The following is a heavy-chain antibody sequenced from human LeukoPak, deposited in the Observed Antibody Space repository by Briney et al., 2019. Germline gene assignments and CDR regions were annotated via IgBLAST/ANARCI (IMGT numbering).Heavy chain of an antibody. CDR2: ISWNSGSI. CDR1: GFTFDDYA. Sequence: LAGRSLRLSCAASGFTFDDYAMHWVRQAPGKGLEWVSGISWNSGSIGYADSVKGRFTISRDNAKNSLYLQMNSLRDEDTAVYYCSIKDSSGYWDFDYWGQGTQVTVSS. V-gene: IGHV3-9*01. J-gene: IGHJ4*02. CDR3: SIKDSSGYWDFDY. D-gene: IGHD3-22*01.